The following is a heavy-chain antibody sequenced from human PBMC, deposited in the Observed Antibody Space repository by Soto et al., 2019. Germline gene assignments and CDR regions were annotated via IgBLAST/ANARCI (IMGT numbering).Heavy chain of an antibody. J-gene: IGHJ4*02. D-gene: IGHD3-22*01. Sequence: GGSLRLSCAASGFTFSSYGMHWVRQAPGKGLEWVAVIWYDGSNKYYADSVKGRFTISRDNSKNTLYLQMNSLRAEDTAVYYCASFADYYYDSSGPSDYWGQGTLVTVS. CDR3: ASFADYYYDSSGPSDY. CDR1: GFTFSSYG. CDR2: IWYDGSNK. V-gene: IGHV3-33*01.